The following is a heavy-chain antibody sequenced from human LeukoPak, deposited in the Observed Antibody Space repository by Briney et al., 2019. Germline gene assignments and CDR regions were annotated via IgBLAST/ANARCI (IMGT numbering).Heavy chain of an antibody. Sequence: PGGSLRLSCAVSGFTFSIYGMSWVRQAPGKGPEWVSAITPGSGGSTYYADSVKGRFTISRDNSKNTLYLQMNSLRAEDPAVYYCAKGGSSSWDYFDYWGQGTLVTVSS. CDR2: ITPGSGGST. CDR1: GFTFSIYG. J-gene: IGHJ4*02. V-gene: IGHV3-23*01. CDR3: AKGGSSSWDYFDY. D-gene: IGHD6-13*01.